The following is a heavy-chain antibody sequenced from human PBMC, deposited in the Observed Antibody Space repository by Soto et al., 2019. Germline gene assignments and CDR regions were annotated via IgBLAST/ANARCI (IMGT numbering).Heavy chain of an antibody. D-gene: IGHD4-17*01. CDR3: KMWTYGDYQYGY. CDR2: IYYSGST. Sequence: PSETLSLTCTVSGGSISSYYWSWIRQPPGKGLEWIGYIYYSGSTNYNPSLKSRVTISVDTSKNQFSLKLSSVTAADTAVYYSKMWTYGDYQYGYWGQGTLVTVSS. CDR1: GGSISSYY. V-gene: IGHV4-59*08. J-gene: IGHJ4*02.